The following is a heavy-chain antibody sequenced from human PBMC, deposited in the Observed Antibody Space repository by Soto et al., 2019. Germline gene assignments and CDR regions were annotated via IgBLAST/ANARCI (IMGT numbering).Heavy chain of an antibody. D-gene: IGHD4-17*01. Sequence: GGSLRLSCAASGFTFDDSAMHWVRQAPGKGLEWVSVTYSGGRTYYANSVKGRFTISRDNSKNTLYLQMDSLRAEDTALYYCARGPTGKLDYWGQGTPVTVSS. CDR3: ARGPTGKLDY. CDR1: GFTFDDSA. V-gene: IGHV3-66*01. J-gene: IGHJ4*02. CDR2: TYSGGRT.